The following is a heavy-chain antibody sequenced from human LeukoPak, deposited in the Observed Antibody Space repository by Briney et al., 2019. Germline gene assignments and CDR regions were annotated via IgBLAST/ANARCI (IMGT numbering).Heavy chain of an antibody. V-gene: IGHV3-33*08. CDR3: ARGRWRPPDSVAATPGYFDY. J-gene: IGHJ4*02. CDR1: GFTFSSYG. Sequence: PTGGSLRLSCAASGFTFSSYGMHWVRQAPGKGLEWVAVIWYDGSNKYYADSVKGRFTISRDNSKNTLYLQMNSLRAEDTAVYYCARGRWRPPDSVAATPGYFDYWGQGTLVTVSS. CDR2: IWYDGSNK. D-gene: IGHD2-15*01.